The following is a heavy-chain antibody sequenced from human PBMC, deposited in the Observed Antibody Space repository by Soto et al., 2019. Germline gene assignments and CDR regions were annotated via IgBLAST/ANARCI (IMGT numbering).Heavy chain of an antibody. J-gene: IGHJ5*02. Sequence: ASETLSLTCAVSGGSISSSNWWSWVRQHPGKGLEWIGYIYYSGSTYYNPSLKSRVTISVDTSKNQFSLKLSSVTAADTAVYYCARAPRLAMVDPWGQGTLVTVSS. V-gene: IGHV4-31*11. CDR1: GGSISSSNW. D-gene: IGHD5-18*01. CDR3: ARAPRLAMVDP. CDR2: IYYSGST.